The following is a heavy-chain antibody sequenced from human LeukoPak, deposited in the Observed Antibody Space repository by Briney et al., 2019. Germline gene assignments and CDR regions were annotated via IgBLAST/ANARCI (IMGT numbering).Heavy chain of an antibody. Sequence: GGSLRLSCAASGFTFSSYWMSWVRQAPGKGLEWVANIKQDGSEKYYVDSVKGRFTISRDNAKNSLYLQMNSLRAEDTAVYYCARDHDIVVVVAATPYFDYWGQGTLVTVSS. CDR2: IKQDGSEK. D-gene: IGHD2-15*01. CDR1: GFTFSSYW. CDR3: ARDHDIVVVVAATPYFDY. J-gene: IGHJ4*02. V-gene: IGHV3-7*01.